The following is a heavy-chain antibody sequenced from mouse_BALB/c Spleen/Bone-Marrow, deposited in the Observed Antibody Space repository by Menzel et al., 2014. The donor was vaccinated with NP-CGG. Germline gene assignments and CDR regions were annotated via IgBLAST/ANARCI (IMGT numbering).Heavy chain of an antibody. CDR3: ASMITDWYFDV. CDR2: IDPANGNT. Sequence: VQLQQPGAELVKPGASVKLSCTASGFNIKDTYMHWVKQRPEQGLEWIGRIDPANGNTKYDPKFQGKATITADTSSNTAYLQISSLTYEDTAVYYCASMITDWYFDVWGAGTTVTVSS. D-gene: IGHD2-4*01. J-gene: IGHJ1*01. V-gene: IGHV14-3*02. CDR1: GFNIKDTY.